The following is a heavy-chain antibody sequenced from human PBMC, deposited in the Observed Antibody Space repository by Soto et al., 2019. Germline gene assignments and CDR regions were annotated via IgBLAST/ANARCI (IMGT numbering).Heavy chain of an antibody. J-gene: IGHJ5*02. CDR1: GYTFTSYD. Sequence: ASVKVSCKASGYTFTSYDINWVRQATGQGLEWMGWMNPNSGNTGYAQKFQGRVTMTRNTSISTAYMELSSLRSEDTAVYYCARGVLGDFWSGYFHNWFDPWGQGTLVTVSS. CDR2: MNPNSGNT. D-gene: IGHD3-3*01. CDR3: ARGVLGDFWSGYFHNWFDP. V-gene: IGHV1-8*01.